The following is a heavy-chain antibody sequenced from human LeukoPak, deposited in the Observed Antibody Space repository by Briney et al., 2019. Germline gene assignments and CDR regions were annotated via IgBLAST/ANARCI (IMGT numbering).Heavy chain of an antibody. CDR3: ARALYGDYSGGFDP. D-gene: IGHD4-17*01. Sequence: SETLSLTCTVSGGSISSYYWSWIRQPPGRGPEWIGYIYYSGSTNYNPSLKSRATISVDTSKNQFSLKLSSVTAADTAVYYCARALYGDYSGGFDPWGQGTLVTVSS. CDR1: GGSISSYY. CDR2: IYYSGST. J-gene: IGHJ5*02. V-gene: IGHV4-59*12.